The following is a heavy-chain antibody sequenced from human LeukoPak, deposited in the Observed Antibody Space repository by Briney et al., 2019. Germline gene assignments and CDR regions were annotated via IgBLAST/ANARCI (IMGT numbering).Heavy chain of an antibody. V-gene: IGHV4-59*12. J-gene: IGHJ3*02. Sequence: IPSETLSLTCTVSGGSISSYYWSWIRQPPGKGLEWIGYIYYSGSTNYSPSLKSRVTLSVDKSKNQFSLRLSSVTAADTAVYYCAGAYCGGDCYSGRTFDIWGQGTMVTVSS. CDR3: AGAYCGGDCYSGRTFDI. CDR1: GGSISSYY. CDR2: IYYSGST. D-gene: IGHD2-21*02.